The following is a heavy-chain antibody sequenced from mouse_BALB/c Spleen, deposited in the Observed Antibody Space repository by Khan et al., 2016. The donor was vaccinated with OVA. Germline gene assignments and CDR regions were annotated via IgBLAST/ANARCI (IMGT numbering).Heavy chain of an antibody. CDR1: GFSLTDYD. Sequence: QVQLKESGPGLVAPSQSLSITCSVSGFSLTDYDVSWIRQPPGKGLEWLGVIWGGGTTNYNSVLESRLSISKDNSKSRVFLKMNNLQTDDTAMYYCAKGVWSYYYAVDYWGQGTSVTVSS. CDR2: IWGGGTT. J-gene: IGHJ4*01. V-gene: IGHV2-6-5*01. CDR3: AKGVWSYYYAVDY. D-gene: IGHD2-10*02.